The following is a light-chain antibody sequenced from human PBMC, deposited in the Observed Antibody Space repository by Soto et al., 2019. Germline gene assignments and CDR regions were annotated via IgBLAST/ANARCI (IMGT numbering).Light chain of an antibody. Sequence: DIVMTQSPDSLAVSLGERATINCQSSQSVLYSSNNKNYLAWFRQKSGQPPKLLIYWASTRESGVPDRFSGSGSGTDFTLTISSLQAEDVAVYYCQQYFNTPLTFGGGTTVEIK. CDR1: QSVLYSSNNKNY. V-gene: IGKV4-1*01. CDR3: QQYFNTPLT. J-gene: IGKJ4*01. CDR2: WAS.